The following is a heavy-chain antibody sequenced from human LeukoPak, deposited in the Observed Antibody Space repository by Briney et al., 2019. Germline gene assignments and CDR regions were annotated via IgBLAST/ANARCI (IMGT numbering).Heavy chain of an antibody. CDR2: IYSGGST. V-gene: IGHV3-53*01. D-gene: IGHD6-13*01. J-gene: IGHJ4*02. CDR3: AKLRSGGPAAGNY. CDR1: GFTVSSNY. Sequence: AGGSLRLSCAASGFTVSSNYMSWVRQAPGKGLEWVSVIYSGGSTYYADSVKGRFTISRDNSKNTVYLHMNSLRAEDTAVYFCAKLRSGGPAAGNYWGQGTLVTVSS.